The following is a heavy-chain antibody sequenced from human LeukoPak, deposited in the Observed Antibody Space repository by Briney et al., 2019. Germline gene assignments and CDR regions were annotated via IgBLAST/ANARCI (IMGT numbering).Heavy chain of an antibody. Sequence: SETLSLTCTVSGGSISSDYWSWIRQPPGKGLECIGFIHYSGNTNYNPSLKSRVTISIDTSKNQFSLKLSSVTAADTAVYYCVRLGKEVTYRAYYFNYWGQGTLVTVSS. CDR3: VRLGKEVTYRAYYFNY. CDR2: IHYSGNT. V-gene: IGHV4-59*08. CDR1: GGSISSDY. J-gene: IGHJ4*02. D-gene: IGHD5-18*01.